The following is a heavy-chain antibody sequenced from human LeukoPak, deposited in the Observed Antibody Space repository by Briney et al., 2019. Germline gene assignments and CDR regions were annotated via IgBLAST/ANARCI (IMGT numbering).Heavy chain of an antibody. J-gene: IGHJ4*02. Sequence: ASETLSLTCAVSGFSIRSGYYWGWIRQPPGKGLEWIGSIHHSGSTYYNPSLKSRVTISVDTSKNQFSLKLSSVTAADTAVYYCARQGCTNGVCYGFDYWGQGTLVTVSS. CDR3: ARQGCTNGVCYGFDY. CDR2: IHHSGST. V-gene: IGHV4-38-2*01. D-gene: IGHD2-8*01. CDR1: GFSIRSGYY.